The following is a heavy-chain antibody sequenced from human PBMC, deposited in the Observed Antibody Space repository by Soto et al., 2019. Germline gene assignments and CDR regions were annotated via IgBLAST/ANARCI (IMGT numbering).Heavy chain of an antibody. CDR3: ASSNIAAAGFYYYGMDV. J-gene: IGHJ6*02. CDR2: IYYYGST. Sequence: PLETLSLTWTVSGGSISSYYWSWIRQPPGKGLEWIGYIYYYGSTNYNPSLKSRVTISVDTSKNQFSLKLSSVTAADTAVYYCASSNIAAAGFYYYGMDVWGRRTTVTVSS. V-gene: IGHV4-59*01. CDR1: GGSISSYY. D-gene: IGHD6-13*01.